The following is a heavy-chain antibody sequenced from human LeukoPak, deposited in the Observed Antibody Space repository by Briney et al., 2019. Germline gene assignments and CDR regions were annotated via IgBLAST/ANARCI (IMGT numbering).Heavy chain of an antibody. CDR3: AKDPHGSSAYYYNYYGMDV. D-gene: IGHD3-10*01. Sequence: GGSLRLSCPASGFTISSYDMNWVRQAPGKVLEWISYISKSGNTDYADSVKGRFTASRDNAKKSLYLQMNSLRADDTAVYYCAKDPHGSSAYYYNYYGMDVWGQGTTVTVSS. CDR2: ISKSGNT. CDR1: GFTISSYD. J-gene: IGHJ6*02. V-gene: IGHV3-48*03.